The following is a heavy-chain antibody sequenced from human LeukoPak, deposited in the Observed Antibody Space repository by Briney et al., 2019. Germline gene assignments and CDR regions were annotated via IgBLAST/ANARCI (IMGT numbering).Heavy chain of an antibody. CDR1: GFTFSSYW. Sequence: GGSLRLSCAASGFTFSSYWMHWVRQAPGKGLVWVSRISSDGSRISYADSVKGRFTISSDNSKNTLYLQMNSLRAEDTAIYYCAKSPDVAGTGRFDYWGQGTLVTVSS. J-gene: IGHJ4*02. CDR2: ISSDGSRI. CDR3: AKSPDVAGTGRFDY. V-gene: IGHV3-74*01. D-gene: IGHD6-19*01.